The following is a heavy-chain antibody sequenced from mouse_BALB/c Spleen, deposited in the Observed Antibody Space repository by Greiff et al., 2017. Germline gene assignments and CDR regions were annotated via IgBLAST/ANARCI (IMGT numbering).Heavy chain of an antibody. D-gene: IGHD2-1*01. V-gene: IGHV7-3*02. CDR3: ARDLFYGNYVAY. CDR2: IRNKANGYTT. Sequence: EVKLMESGGGLVQPGGSLRLSCATSGFTFTDYYISWVRQPPGKALEWLGFIRNKANGYTTEYSASVKGRFTISRDNSQSILYLQMNTLRAEDSATYYCARDLFYGNYVAYWGQGTLVTVSA. J-gene: IGHJ3*01. CDR1: GFTFTDYY.